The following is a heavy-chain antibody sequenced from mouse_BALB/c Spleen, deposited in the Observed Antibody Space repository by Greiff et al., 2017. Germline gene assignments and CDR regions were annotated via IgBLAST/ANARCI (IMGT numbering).Heavy chain of an antibody. J-gene: IGHJ2*01. D-gene: IGHD4-1*01. V-gene: IGHV5-9-4*01. CDR1: GFTFSSYA. CDR3: ARDLGRLDY. Sequence: EVQGVESGGGLVKPGGSLKLSCAASGFTFSSYAMSWVRQSPEKRLEWVAEISSGGSYTYYPDTVTGRFTISRDNAKNTLYLQMSSLKSEDTAMYYCARDLGRLDYWGQGTTLTVSS. CDR2: ISSGGSYT.